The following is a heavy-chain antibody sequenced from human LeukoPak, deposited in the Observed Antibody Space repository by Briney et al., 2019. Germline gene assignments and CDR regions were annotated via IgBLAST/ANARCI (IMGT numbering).Heavy chain of an antibody. CDR3: ARAIQGVGATGLYYYYGMDV. CDR2: IYSGGST. V-gene: IGHV3-53*01. J-gene: IGHJ6*02. D-gene: IGHD1-26*01. CDR1: GFTVSSNY. Sequence: GGSLRLSCAASGFTVSSNYMSWVRQAPGKGLEWVSVIYSGGSTYYADSVKGRFTISRDNSKNTLYLQMNSLRAEDTAVYYCARAIQGVGATGLYYYYGMDVWGQGTTVTVSS.